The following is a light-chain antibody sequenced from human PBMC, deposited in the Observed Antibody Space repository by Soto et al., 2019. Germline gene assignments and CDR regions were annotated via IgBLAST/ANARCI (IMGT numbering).Light chain of an antibody. CDR1: QSVSSSH. CDR3: QQFGNSPWT. J-gene: IGKJ1*01. V-gene: IGKV3-20*01. CDR2: GAS. Sequence: ETVLTQSPGTLSLSPGERATLSCRASQSVSSSHLTWYQQKPGQAPRLLIYGASSRATGIPDRFSGSGSGTDFTLTISRLEPEDFAVYYCQQFGNSPWTFGHGTKVEIQ.